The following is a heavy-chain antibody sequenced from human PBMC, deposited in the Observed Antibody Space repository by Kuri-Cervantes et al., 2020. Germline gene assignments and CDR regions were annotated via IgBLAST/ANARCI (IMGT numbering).Heavy chain of an antibody. CDR3: AKVYHRRGPLSFDP. J-gene: IGHJ5*02. CDR2: ISGSGGST. CDR1: GFTFSSYA. D-gene: IGHD1-14*01. Sequence: GESLKISCAASGFTFSSYAMSWVRQAPGKGLEWVSAISGSGGSTYYADSVKGRFTISRDNSKNTLYLQMNSLRAEDTALYYCAKVYHRRGPLSFDPWGQGTLVTVSS. V-gene: IGHV3-23*01.